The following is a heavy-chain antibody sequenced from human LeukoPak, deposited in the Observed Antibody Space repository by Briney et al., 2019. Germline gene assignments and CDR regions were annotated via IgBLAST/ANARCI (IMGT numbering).Heavy chain of an antibody. Sequence: NTGGSLRLSCAASGFTFSSYSMNWVRQAPGKGLEWVSSISSSSSYIYYADSVKGRFTISRDNAKNSLYLQMNSLRAEDTAVYYCAKAYSRGNYYFDYWGQGTLVTVSS. CDR2: ISSSSSYI. J-gene: IGHJ4*02. CDR3: AKAYSRGNYYFDY. D-gene: IGHD1-1*01. CDR1: GFTFSSYS. V-gene: IGHV3-21*01.